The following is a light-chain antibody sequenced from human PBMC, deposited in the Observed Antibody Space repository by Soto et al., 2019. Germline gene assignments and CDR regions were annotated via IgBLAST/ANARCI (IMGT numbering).Light chain of an antibody. V-gene: IGLV2-23*03. CDR3: CSYAGSRSFVV. CDR2: EGS. Sequence: QSALTQPASVSGSPGQSITISCTGTSSDVGSYNLVSWYQQHPGKAPKLIIYEGSKRPSGVSNRFSGSKSGNTASLTISGLRAEDEADYYCCSYAGSRSFVVFGGGTKLTVL. CDR1: SSDVGSYNL. J-gene: IGLJ2*01.